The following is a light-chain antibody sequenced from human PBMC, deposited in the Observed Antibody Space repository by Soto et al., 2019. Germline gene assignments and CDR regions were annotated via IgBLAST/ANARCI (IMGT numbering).Light chain of an antibody. V-gene: IGKV3-11*01. CDR1: QSVSSY. J-gene: IGKJ1*01. Sequence: EIVLTQSPATLSLSPGQRATLSCRARQSVSSYLAGYQQKPGQAPRLLIYDASNRATGIPARFSGSGSGKDFTVTISSLEPEDFAVYFCQQRSNWPPWTFGQGTNVEIK. CDR3: QQRSNWPPWT. CDR2: DAS.